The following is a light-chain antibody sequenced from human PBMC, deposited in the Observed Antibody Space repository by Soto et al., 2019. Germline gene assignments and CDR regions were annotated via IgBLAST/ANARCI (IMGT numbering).Light chain of an antibody. CDR3: QSHDSSLSAHVV. CDR1: SSNIGADYD. V-gene: IGLV1-40*01. CDR2: GNT. Sequence: QSVLTQPPSVSGAPGQRVTISCTGSSSNIGADYDVQWYQQVPGTAPKLLIYGNTNRPSGVPDRFSGSICGTSASLAISGLQAEDEADYYCQSHDSSLSAHVVFGGGTKLTVL. J-gene: IGLJ2*01.